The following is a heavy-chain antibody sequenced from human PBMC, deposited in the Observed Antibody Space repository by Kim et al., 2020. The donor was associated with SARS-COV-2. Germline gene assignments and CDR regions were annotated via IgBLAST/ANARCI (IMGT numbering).Heavy chain of an antibody. CDR1: GFTFRSYA. CDR2: ICGSGGGT. D-gene: IGHD3-10*01. Sequence: GGSLRLSCAASGFTFRSYAKNWVRQAPWKGLEWVSVICGSGGGTYYADPVKGRFTINRDNSNNTLFLQMNSLGDEEPAVYYCAKEAGGFADWGQGTLVTVSS. CDR3: AKEAGGFAD. J-gene: IGHJ4*02. V-gene: IGHV3-23*01.